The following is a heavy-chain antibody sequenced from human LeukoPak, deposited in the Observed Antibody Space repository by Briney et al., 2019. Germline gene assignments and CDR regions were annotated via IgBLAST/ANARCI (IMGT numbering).Heavy chain of an antibody. J-gene: IGHJ4*02. Sequence: SETLSLTCAVSTDSFSSHYWTWIRQPPGKGLEWIGYISYIGSTNYNPSLKSRVTISIDTSKNQFSLKLSSVTAADTAVYYCARGRGDSNDYVGFTFSYSSGYSYFDYWGQGTLVTVSS. V-gene: IGHV4-59*11. CDR1: TDSFSSHY. CDR3: ARGRGDSNDYVGFTFSYSSGYSYFDY. D-gene: IGHD3-22*01. CDR2: ISYIGST.